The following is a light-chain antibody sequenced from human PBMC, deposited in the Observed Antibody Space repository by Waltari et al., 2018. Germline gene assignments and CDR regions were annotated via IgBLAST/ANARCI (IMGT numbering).Light chain of an antibody. J-gene: IGLJ1*01. V-gene: IGLV2-14*03. Sequence: QSALTQPASVSGSPGQSITISCTGTSSDVGGYNFVSWYQQYPGKAPKPVIYDASARPSGASDRFSGYKSGNTASLVISGLQPEDEADYYCSSYTATRHYVFGTGTKVTVL. CDR3: SSYTATRHYV. CDR2: DAS. CDR1: SSDVGGYNF.